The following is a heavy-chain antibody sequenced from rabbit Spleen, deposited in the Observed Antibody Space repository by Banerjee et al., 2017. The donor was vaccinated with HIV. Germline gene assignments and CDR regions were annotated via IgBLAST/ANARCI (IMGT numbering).Heavy chain of an antibody. Sequence: QEQLVESGGGLVQPEGSLTLTCTASEFSFSSGYDMCWVRQAPGKGLEWIGCIYTGNGKTYYASWAKGRFTISKTSSTTVTLQMTSLTVADTATYFCARDTGSSFSTYGMDLWGQGTLVTVS. CDR2: IYTGNGKT. J-gene: IGHJ6*01. CDR3: ARDTGSSFSTYGMDL. CDR1: EFSFSSGYD. V-gene: IGHV1S45*01. D-gene: IGHD8-1*01.